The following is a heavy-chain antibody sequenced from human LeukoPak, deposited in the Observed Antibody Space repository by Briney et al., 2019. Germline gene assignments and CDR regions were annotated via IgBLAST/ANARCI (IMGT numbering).Heavy chain of an antibody. D-gene: IGHD3-9*01. Sequence: ASVKVSXKASGYTFTGYYMHWVRQAPGQGLEWMGWINPNSGGTNYAQKFQGRVTMTRDTSISTAYMELSRLRSDDTAVYYCARDGVYDILTGYFAHGYYYYMDVWGKGTTVTVSS. J-gene: IGHJ6*03. CDR3: ARDGVYDILTGYFAHGYYYYMDV. CDR1: GYTFTGYY. V-gene: IGHV1-2*02. CDR2: INPNSGGT.